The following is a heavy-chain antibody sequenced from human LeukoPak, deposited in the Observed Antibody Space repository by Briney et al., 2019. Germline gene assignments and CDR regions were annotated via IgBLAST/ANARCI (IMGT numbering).Heavy chain of an antibody. D-gene: IGHD5-18*01. J-gene: IGHJ4*02. CDR2: ISSSSSYI. V-gene: IGHV3-21*01. Sequence: GGSLRLSCAASGFNFSSYSMNWVRQAPGKGLEWVSSISSSSSYIYYADSVKGRFTISRDNAKNSLYLQMNSLRAEDTAVYYCASSLVDTAMARTDYWGQGTLVTVSS. CDR1: GFNFSSYS. CDR3: ASSLVDTAMARTDY.